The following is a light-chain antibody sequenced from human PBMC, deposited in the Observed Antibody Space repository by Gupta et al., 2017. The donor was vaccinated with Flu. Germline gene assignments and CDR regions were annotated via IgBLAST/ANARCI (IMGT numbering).Light chain of an antibody. CDR1: SSNIGTNF. CDR2: EIN. Sequence: QSVFTHPPPVSASSGQKVTISYSCSSSNIGTNFVSWYQHLPGTAPTLLIYEINKRPSEIPDRCAGSKSGTSATMGITGLQTGEEADYSCGTWDSSRSAGGFGGGTKMTGL. V-gene: IGLV1-51*02. CDR3: GTWDSSRSAGG. J-gene: IGLJ2*01.